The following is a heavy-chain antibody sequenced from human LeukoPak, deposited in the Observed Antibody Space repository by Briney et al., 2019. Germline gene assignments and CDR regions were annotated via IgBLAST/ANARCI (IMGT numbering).Heavy chain of an antibody. CDR3: ARGRGSTFGGVIVKGFDY. J-gene: IGHJ4*02. Sequence: SETLSLTCTVSGSSVSSSNYYWSWIRQPPGKRLEWIGYIYYTGITNYNPSLKSRVTMSVDTSKNQFSLKLSSVTAADTAVYYCARGRGSTFGGVIVKGFDYWGQGTLVTVSS. CDR2: IYYTGIT. V-gene: IGHV4-61*01. CDR1: GSSVSSSNYY. D-gene: IGHD3-16*02.